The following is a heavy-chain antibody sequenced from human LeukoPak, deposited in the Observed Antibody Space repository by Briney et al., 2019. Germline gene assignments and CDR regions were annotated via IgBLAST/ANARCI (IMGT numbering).Heavy chain of an antibody. J-gene: IGHJ5*02. V-gene: IGHV4-59*01. D-gene: IGHD2-2*01. Sequence: PSETLSLTCTVSGGSISSYYWSWIRQPPGKGLEWIGYIYYSGSTNYNPSLKSRVTTSVDTSKNQFSLKLSSVTAADTAVYYCARDPRPCSSTSCYADLWFDPWGQGTLVTVSS. CDR2: IYYSGST. CDR3: ARDPRPCSSTSCYADLWFDP. CDR1: GGSISSYY.